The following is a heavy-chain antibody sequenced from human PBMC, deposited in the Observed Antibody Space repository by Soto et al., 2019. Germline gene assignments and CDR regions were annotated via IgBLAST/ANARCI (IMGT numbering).Heavy chain of an antibody. CDR1: GFSLSTSGVG. CDR3: AHSRLLWFGGNWFDP. Sequence: SGPTLVNPTQTLTLTCTFSGFSLSTSGVGVGWIRQPPGKALEWLALIYWDDDKRYSPSLKSRLTITKDTSKNQVVLTMTNMDHVDTATYSCAHSRLLWFGGNWFDPWGQGTLVTVSS. D-gene: IGHD3-10*01. V-gene: IGHV2-5*02. J-gene: IGHJ5*02. CDR2: IYWDDDK.